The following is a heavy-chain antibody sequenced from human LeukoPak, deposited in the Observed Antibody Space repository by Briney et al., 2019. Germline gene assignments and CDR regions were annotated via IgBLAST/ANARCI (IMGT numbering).Heavy chain of an antibody. Sequence: PGGSLRLSCAASGFTFSSYWMSWVRQAPGKGLEWVANINEDGSKKYYVDSVKGRLTISRDNAEKSLYLHMDSLRGEDTAVYYCAKDPLLFYYDSGSPPDYWGQGTLVTVSS. CDR3: AKDPLLFYYDSGSPPDY. D-gene: IGHD3-10*01. CDR2: INEDGSKK. CDR1: GFTFSSYW. V-gene: IGHV3-7*04. J-gene: IGHJ4*02.